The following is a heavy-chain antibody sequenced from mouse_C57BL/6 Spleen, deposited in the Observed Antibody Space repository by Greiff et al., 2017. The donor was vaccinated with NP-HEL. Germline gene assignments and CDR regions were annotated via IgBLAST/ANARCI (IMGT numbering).Heavy chain of an antibody. CDR3: ARERDYGSSLDY. CDR1: GFTFSSYA. D-gene: IGHD1-1*01. J-gene: IGHJ2*01. V-gene: IGHV5-4*01. Sequence: EVKLVESGGGLVKPGGSLKLSCAASGFTFSSYAMSWVRQTPEKRLEWVATISDGGSYTYYPDNVKGRFTISRDNAKNNLYLQMSHLKSEDTAMYYCARERDYGSSLDYWGQGTTLTVSS. CDR2: ISDGGSYT.